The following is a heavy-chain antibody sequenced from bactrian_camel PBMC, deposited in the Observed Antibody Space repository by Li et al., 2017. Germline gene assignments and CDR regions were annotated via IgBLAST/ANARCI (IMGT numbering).Heavy chain of an antibody. CDR3: AAGTQWVVCATLDFSY. D-gene: IGHD2*01. CDR2: IYGDAGRT. J-gene: IGHJ6*01. Sequence: VQLVESGGGSVQAGGSLTLACSVSGYTDGGDCMAWFRQIPGNGREGLATIYGDAGRTDYADSVKGRFTISQDNAKNTVSLQMNSLNPEDTATYYCAAGTQWVVCATLDFSYWDQGTQVTVS. V-gene: IGHV3S40*01. CDR1: GYTDGGDC.